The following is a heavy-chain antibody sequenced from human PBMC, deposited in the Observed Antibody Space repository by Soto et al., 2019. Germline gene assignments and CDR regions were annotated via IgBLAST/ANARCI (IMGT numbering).Heavy chain of an antibody. CDR1: GYTFTRYD. CDR3: ARTDGSLDS. V-gene: IGHV1-8*01. J-gene: IGHJ4*02. Sequence: QVQLVQSGAEVKKPGASVKLSCKTSGYTFTRYDINWVRQAPGQGLEWVGWTKPKSGYTGSAQKFQGRITMTRDSSITTAYMELNSLTSDDTAVYYCARTDGSLDSWGQGTLVTVSS. D-gene: IGHD2-15*01. CDR2: TKPKSGYT.